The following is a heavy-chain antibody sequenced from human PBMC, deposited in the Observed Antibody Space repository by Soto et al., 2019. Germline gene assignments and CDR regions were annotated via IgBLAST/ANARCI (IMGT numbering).Heavy chain of an antibody. CDR2: ISSSSSTI. CDR1: GFTFSSYS. D-gene: IGHD3-10*01. Sequence: EVQLVESGGGLVQPWGSLRLSCAASGFTFSSYSMNWVRQAPGKGLEWVSYISSSSSTIYYADSVKGRFTISRDNAKNSLYLQMTSLRAEDSAVYYCARANYYGSPGDFDYWGQGTLVTVSS. V-gene: IGHV3-48*01. CDR3: ARANYYGSPGDFDY. J-gene: IGHJ4*02.